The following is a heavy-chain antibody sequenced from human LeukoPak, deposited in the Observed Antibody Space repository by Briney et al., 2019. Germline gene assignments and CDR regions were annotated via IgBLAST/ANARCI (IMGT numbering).Heavy chain of an antibody. Sequence: GGSLRLSCAASGFTFSSHAMHWVRQAPGKGLEWVAVISYDGSNKYYADSVKGRFTISRDNSKNTLYLQMNSLRAEDTAVYYCARARIAVAGIYFDYWGQGTLVTVSS. V-gene: IGHV3-30-3*01. CDR1: GFTFSSHA. J-gene: IGHJ4*02. CDR2: ISYDGSNK. D-gene: IGHD6-19*01. CDR3: ARARIAVAGIYFDY.